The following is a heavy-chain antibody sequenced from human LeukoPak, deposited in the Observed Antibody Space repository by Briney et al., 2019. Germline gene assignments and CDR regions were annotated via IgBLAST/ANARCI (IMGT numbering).Heavy chain of an antibody. CDR1: GFTFSNYG. D-gene: IGHD6-13*01. CDR2: ISGSGGST. V-gene: IGHV3-23*01. J-gene: IGHJ4*02. Sequence: GGSLRLSCAASGFTFSNYGMSWVRQAPGKGLEWVSAISGSGGSTYYADSVKGRFTISRDNSKNTLFLQMNSLRAEDTAVYYCARVAEAAAFDSWGQGTLVTVSS. CDR3: ARVAEAAAFDS.